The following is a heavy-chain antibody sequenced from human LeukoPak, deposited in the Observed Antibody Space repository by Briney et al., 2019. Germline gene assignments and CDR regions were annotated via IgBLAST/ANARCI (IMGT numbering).Heavy chain of an antibody. J-gene: IGHJ4*02. V-gene: IGHV1-2*02. CDR2: INPNSGGT. Sequence: GASVKVSCKASAYTFTGYHMHWVRQAPGQGLEWMGWINPNSGGTNYAQKFQGRVTMTRDTSISTAYMELSRLRSDDTAVYYCARDQVIIMESGPYFDYWGQGTLVTVSS. CDR1: AYTFTGYH. D-gene: IGHD3-9*01. CDR3: ARDQVIIMESGPYFDY.